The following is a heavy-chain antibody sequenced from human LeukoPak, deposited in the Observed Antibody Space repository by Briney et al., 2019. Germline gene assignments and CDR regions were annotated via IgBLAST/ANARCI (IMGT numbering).Heavy chain of an antibody. Sequence: PGRSLRLSCTASGFTFGDYAMSWVRQAPGKGLEWVGFIRSKAYGGTTEYAASVKGRFTISRDDSKSIAYLQMNSLKTEDTAVYYCTRDKSYYDFWSGYDYYYMDVWGKGTTVTVSS. CDR1: GFTFGDYA. CDR3: TRDKSYYDFWSGYDYYYMDV. J-gene: IGHJ6*03. CDR2: IRSKAYGGTT. D-gene: IGHD3-3*01. V-gene: IGHV3-49*04.